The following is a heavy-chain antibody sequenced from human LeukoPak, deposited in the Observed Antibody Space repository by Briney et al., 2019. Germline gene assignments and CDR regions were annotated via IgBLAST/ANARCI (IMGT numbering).Heavy chain of an antibody. CDR3: ARSSGSYSMDAFDI. CDR2: INPNSGGT. V-gene: IGHV1-2*02. CDR1: GYTFTGYY. J-gene: IGHJ3*02. Sequence: ASVKVSCKASGYTFTGYYMHWGRQAPGQGLEWMGWINPNSGGTNYAQKFQGRVTMTRDTTISTAYMELSRLRSDDTAVYYCARSSGSYSMDAFDIWGQGTMVTVSS. D-gene: IGHD1-26*01.